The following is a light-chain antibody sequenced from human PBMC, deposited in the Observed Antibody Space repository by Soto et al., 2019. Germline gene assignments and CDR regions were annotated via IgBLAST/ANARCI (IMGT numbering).Light chain of an antibody. J-gene: IGKJ1*01. Sequence: DIQMTQSPSTLSASVGDSVTITCRASQSVSFWLAWYQQKPGKAPRLLIYKAYNLESGVPSRYSGSGSGTEFTLTISGLQPDDFATYYCQQYNIYCSFGPGTKVEMK. CDR1: QSVSFW. V-gene: IGKV1-5*03. CDR3: QQYNIYCS. CDR2: KAY.